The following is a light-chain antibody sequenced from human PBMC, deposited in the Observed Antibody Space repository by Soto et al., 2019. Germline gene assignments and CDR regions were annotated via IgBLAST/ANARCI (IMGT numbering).Light chain of an antibody. CDR1: KNDIGVYDF. J-gene: IGLJ1*01. CDR2: EVV. CDR3: QSYDLSLRNYV. V-gene: IGLV2-8*01. Sequence: QSALTQPPSASGSPGQSVTISCTGTKNDIGVYDFVSWYQHHPGKAPRLIIYEVVQRPSGVPDRFSGSKSGNTASLTVSGLQAADEGDYYCQSYDLSLRNYVFGSGTKVTVL.